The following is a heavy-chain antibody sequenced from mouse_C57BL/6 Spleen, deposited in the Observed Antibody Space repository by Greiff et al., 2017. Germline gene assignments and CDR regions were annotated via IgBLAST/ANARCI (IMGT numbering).Heavy chain of an antibody. Sequence: QVQLKQSGAELVRPGSSVKLSCKASGYTFTSYWMHWVKQRPIQGLEWIGNIDPSDSETHYNQKFKDKATLTVDKSSSTAYMQLSSLTSEDSAVYYCAKEATAPYYAMDYWGQGTSVTVSS. V-gene: IGHV1-52*01. CDR1: GYTFTSYW. CDR3: AKEATAPYYAMDY. J-gene: IGHJ4*01. CDR2: IDPSDSET.